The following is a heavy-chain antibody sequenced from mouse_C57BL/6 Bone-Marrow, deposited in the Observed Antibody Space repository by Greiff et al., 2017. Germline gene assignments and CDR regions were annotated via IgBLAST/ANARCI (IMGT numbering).Heavy chain of an antibody. Sequence: QVQLQQSGAELVRPGTSVKVSCKASGYAFTNYLIEWVKQRPGQGLEWIGVINPGSGGTNYNGKFKGKATLTADQSSSTAYMQLSSLTSEDSAVYFCARSGSSSWFAYWGQGTLVTVSA. D-gene: IGHD1-1*01. CDR1: GYAFTNYL. CDR2: INPGSGGT. CDR3: ARSGSSSWFAY. J-gene: IGHJ3*01. V-gene: IGHV1-54*01.